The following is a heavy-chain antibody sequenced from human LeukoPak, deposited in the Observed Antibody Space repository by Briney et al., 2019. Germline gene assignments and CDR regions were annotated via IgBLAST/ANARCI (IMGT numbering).Heavy chain of an antibody. CDR3: ARLSLHCSGGSCYRGAFDS. V-gene: IGHV4-59*08. Sequence: SETLSLTCTVSGGSTGSDYWSWIRQPPGKGLEWIAYVYCRGVTSYNPSLKSRVAISIDTSKNQFSLNLSSVTAADTAVYYCARLSLHCSGGSCYRGAFDSWGQGTLVTVSS. D-gene: IGHD2-15*01. CDR2: VYCRGVT. CDR1: GGSTGSDY. J-gene: IGHJ4*02.